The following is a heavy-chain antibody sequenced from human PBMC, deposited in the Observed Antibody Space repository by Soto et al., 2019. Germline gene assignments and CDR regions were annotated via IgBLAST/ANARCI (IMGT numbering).Heavy chain of an antibody. Sequence: GGSLRLSCAASGFTFSSYGMHWVRQAPGKGLEWVAVIWYDGSNKYYADSVKGRFTISRDNSKNPLYLQMNSLRAEDTAVYYCARDGRELLFDYWGQGTLVTVSS. CDR1: GFTFSSYG. D-gene: IGHD1-26*01. V-gene: IGHV3-33*01. CDR3: ARDGRELLFDY. CDR2: IWYDGSNK. J-gene: IGHJ4*02.